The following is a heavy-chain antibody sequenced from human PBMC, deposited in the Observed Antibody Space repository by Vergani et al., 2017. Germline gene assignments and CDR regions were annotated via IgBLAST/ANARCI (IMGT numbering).Heavy chain of an antibody. D-gene: IGHD4/OR15-4a*01. Sequence: QVQLVQSGAEVKKPGSSVKVSCMASGGTFSNYTISWVRQAPGQGLEWMGRIITNTGNPTYAQGFAGRFVFSLDTSVSTAYLQISSLKAEDTAVYYCARDANYILFDSWGQGTLVTVSS. J-gene: IGHJ4*02. CDR1: GGTFSNYT. CDR3: ARDANYILFDS. CDR2: IITNTGNP. V-gene: IGHV7-4-1*02.